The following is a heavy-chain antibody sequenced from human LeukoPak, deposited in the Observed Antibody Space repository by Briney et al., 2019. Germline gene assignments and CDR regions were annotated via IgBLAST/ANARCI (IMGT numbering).Heavy chain of an antibody. CDR3: ARIIDAAGFVY. V-gene: IGHV3-23*01. CDR2: ISGSGGST. D-gene: IGHD6-13*01. J-gene: IGHJ4*02. CDR1: GFTFSSYA. Sequence: GGSLRLSCAASGFTFSSYAMSWVRQAPGKGLEWVSAISGSGGSTYYADSVKGRFTISRDNSKNTLYLQMNSLRAEDTAVYYCARIIDAAGFVYWGQGTLVTVSS.